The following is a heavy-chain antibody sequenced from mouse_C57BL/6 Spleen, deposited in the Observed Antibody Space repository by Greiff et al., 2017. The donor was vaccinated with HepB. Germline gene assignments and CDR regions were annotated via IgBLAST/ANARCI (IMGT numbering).Heavy chain of an antibody. J-gene: IGHJ3*01. CDR1: GYAFTNYL. V-gene: IGHV1-54*01. CDR3: ARAKGYDGYYGAY. Sequence: VQLQQSGAELVRPGTSVKVSCKASGYAFTNYLIEWVKQRPGQGLEWIGVINPGSGGTNYNEKFKGKATLTADKSSSTAYMQLSSLTSEDSAVYFCARAKGYDGYYGAYWGQVTLVTVSA. CDR2: INPGSGGT. D-gene: IGHD2-3*01.